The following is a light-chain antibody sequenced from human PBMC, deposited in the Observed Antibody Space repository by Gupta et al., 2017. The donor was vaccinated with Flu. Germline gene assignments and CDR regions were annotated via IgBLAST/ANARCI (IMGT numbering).Light chain of an antibody. CDR3: QHYGGSPLVCT. J-gene: IGKJ2*02. CDR1: QSVSNSD. Sequence: EIVLTQSPGTLSLSPGERVTLSCRASQSVSNSDLAWYRQQPGQAPRLLIYGASSRATGIPDRFSGSGSGTDFTLTVSSLEPEDFAVYYCQHYGGSPLVCTFGQGTKLEIK. CDR2: GAS. V-gene: IGKV3-20*01.